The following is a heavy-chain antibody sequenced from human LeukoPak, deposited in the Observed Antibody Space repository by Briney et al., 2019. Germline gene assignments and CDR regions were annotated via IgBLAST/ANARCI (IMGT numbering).Heavy chain of an antibody. CDR3: ARAAAPYDFWSGYYYYFDY. J-gene: IGHJ4*02. Sequence: PGGSLRLSCAASGFTFSNYAMSWVRQAPGKGLEWVSGISGSVDSTYHADSVKGRFTISRDNSKNTVYLQMNSLRAEDTAVYYCARAAAPYDFWSGYYYYFDYWGQGTLVTVSS. V-gene: IGHV3-23*01. CDR2: ISGSVDST. CDR1: GFTFSNYA. D-gene: IGHD3-3*01.